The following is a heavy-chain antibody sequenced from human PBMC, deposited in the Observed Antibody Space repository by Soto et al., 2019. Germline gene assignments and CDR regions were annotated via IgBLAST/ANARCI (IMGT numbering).Heavy chain of an antibody. Sequence: SETLSLTCTVSGGSISSSNYYWGWIRQPPGKGLEWIGSIYYSGSTYYNPSLKSRVTISVDTSKNQFSLKLSSVTAADTAMYYCARWWPGHGMDVWGQGTTVTVSS. CDR2: IYYSGST. V-gene: IGHV4-39*01. D-gene: IGHD2-15*01. CDR3: ARWWPGHGMDV. CDR1: GGSISSSNYY. J-gene: IGHJ6*02.